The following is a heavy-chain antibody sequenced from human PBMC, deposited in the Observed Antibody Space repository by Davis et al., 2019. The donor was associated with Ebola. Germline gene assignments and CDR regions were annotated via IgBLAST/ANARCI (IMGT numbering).Heavy chain of an antibody. CDR1: GFTFSSYR. CDR2: ISSSSNYI. J-gene: IGHJ6*02. CDR3: ARDQNSYQLLYVGDYYYAMDV. Sequence: GESLKISCAASGFTFSSYRMNWVRQAPGKGLEWVSSISSSSNYIYYADSLKGRFTISRDNAKNSLYLQMNSLRAEDTAVYYCARDQNSYQLLYVGDYYYAMDVWGQGTTVTVSS. D-gene: IGHD2-2*02. V-gene: IGHV3-21*01.